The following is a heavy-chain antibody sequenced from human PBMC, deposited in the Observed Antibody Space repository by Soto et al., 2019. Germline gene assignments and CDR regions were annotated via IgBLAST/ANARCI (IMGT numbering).Heavy chain of an antibody. V-gene: IGHV3-9*01. Sequence: GGSLRLSCAASGFTFDDYAMHWVRQAPGKGLEWVSGISWNSGSIGYADSVKGRFTISRDNAKNSLYLQMNSLRAEDTALYYCAKDTTANIVLMVYATPPGNYMDVWGKGTTVTVSS. CDR1: GFTFDDYA. CDR2: ISWNSGSI. J-gene: IGHJ6*03. D-gene: IGHD2-8*01. CDR3: AKDTTANIVLMVYATPPGNYMDV.